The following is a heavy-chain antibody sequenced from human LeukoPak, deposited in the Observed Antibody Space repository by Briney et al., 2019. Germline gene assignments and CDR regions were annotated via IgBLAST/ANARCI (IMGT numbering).Heavy chain of an antibody. J-gene: IGHJ4*02. V-gene: IGHV1-2*02. CDR2: INPNSGGT. D-gene: IGHD2/OR15-2a*01. CDR3: ARESDGFGIGFDY. CDR1: GYTFTSYD. Sequence: ASVKVSCKASGYTFTSYDINWVRQAPGQGLEWMGWINPNSGGTNYAQKFQGRVSMTRDTSISTAYMELNRLRSDDTALYYCARESDGFGIGFDYWGQGTLVTVSS.